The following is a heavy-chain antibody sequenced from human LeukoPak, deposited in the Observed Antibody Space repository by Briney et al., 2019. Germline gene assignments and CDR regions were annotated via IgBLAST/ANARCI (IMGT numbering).Heavy chain of an antibody. V-gene: IGHV3-53*01. Sequence: PGGSLKLSCAASGFSVSSNYMSWVRQAPGKGLEWVSVIYSGGSTYYAASVKGRFTVSRDNSKDTLYLQMNSLRAEDTAVYYCARDRDYTSSWYGAFDIWGQGTMVTVSS. CDR1: GFSVSSNY. J-gene: IGHJ3*02. CDR3: ARDRDYTSSWYGAFDI. D-gene: IGHD6-13*01. CDR2: IYSGGST.